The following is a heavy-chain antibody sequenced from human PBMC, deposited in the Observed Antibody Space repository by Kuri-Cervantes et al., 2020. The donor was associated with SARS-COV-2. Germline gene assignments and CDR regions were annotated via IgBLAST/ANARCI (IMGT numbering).Heavy chain of an antibody. Sequence: ASVKVSCKASGYTFTSYGISWVRQAPGQGLEWMGWISAYNGNTNYAQKLQGRVTMTTDTSTSTAYMELRSLRSDDTAVYYCARVVVVPAAISNPGGMDVWGKGTTVPSP. V-gene: IGHV1-18*01. D-gene: IGHD2-2*02. J-gene: IGHJ6*03. CDR3: ARVVVVPAAISNPGGMDV. CDR2: ISAYNGNT. CDR1: GYTFTSYG.